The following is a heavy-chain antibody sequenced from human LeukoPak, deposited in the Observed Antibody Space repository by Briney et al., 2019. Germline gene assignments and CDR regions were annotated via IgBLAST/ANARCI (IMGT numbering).Heavy chain of an antibody. J-gene: IGHJ4*02. CDR1: GDYISTYY. D-gene: IGHD2-2*01. CDR2: VYYGGST. CDR3: ARRAHSATSSWGYYFDY. V-gene: IGHV4-59*01. Sequence: SSETLSLTCTVSGDYISTYYWSCIRQPPGKGLEWIGYVYYGGSTDYNPSLKSRVTISEDTSKKQFSLKLGSVTTSDTAVYYCARRAHSATSSWGYYFDYWGQGTLVTVSS.